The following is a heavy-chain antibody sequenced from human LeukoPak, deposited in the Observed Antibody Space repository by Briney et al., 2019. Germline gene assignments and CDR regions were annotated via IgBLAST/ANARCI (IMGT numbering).Heavy chain of an antibody. Sequence: GGSLRPSCAASGSTVSSNYMSWVRQAPGKGLEWVSVIYSGGSTYYADSVKGRFTISRDNSKNTLYLQMNSLRAEDTAVYYCARDMVYGSGLYYFDYWGQGTLVTVSS. CDR3: ARDMVYGSGLYYFDY. V-gene: IGHV3-53*01. CDR1: GSTVSSNY. J-gene: IGHJ4*02. D-gene: IGHD3-10*01. CDR2: IYSGGST.